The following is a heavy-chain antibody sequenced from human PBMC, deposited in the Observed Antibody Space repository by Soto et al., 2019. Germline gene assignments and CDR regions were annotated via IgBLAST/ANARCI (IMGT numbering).Heavy chain of an antibody. CDR2: ISSSSSYI. CDR1: GFTFSSYS. V-gene: IGHV3-21*01. CDR3: AKSRGYDYGMDV. Sequence: GGSLRLSCAASGFTFSSYSMNWVRQAPGKGLEWVSSISSSSSYIYYADSVKGRFTISRDNAKNSLYLQMNSLRAEDTAVYYCAKSRGYDYGMDVWGQGTTVTVSS. J-gene: IGHJ6*02. D-gene: IGHD5-12*01.